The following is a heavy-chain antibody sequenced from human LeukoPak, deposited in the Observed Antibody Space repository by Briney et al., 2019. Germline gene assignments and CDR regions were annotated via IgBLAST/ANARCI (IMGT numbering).Heavy chain of an antibody. J-gene: IGHJ5*02. D-gene: IGHD3-16*01. CDR2: IKQDGTLK. V-gene: IGHV3-7*01. Sequence: GGSLRLSCAASGFTFRNYWMSWVRQAPGRGLDWVATIKQDGTLKHYVDSVKGRFTISRDNAANSLYLHMDSLRVEDTAVYYCARLGGETTRFDLWGQGALVTVSS. CDR1: GFTFRNYW. CDR3: ARLGGETTRFDL.